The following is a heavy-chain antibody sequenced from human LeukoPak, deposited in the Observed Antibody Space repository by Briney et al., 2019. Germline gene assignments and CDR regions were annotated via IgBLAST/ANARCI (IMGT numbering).Heavy chain of an antibody. J-gene: IGHJ4*02. Sequence: GGSLRLSCAASGFTFRSFAMSWVRQAPGKGLEWVANIKQEGSARYYVDSVTGRFTISRDNAMNSLYLQMNSLRVEDTAVYYCARDPGIAAAGTVGYFDSWGQGILVTVSS. D-gene: IGHD6-13*01. CDR1: GFTFRSFA. V-gene: IGHV3-7*01. CDR3: ARDPGIAAAGTVGYFDS. CDR2: IKQEGSAR.